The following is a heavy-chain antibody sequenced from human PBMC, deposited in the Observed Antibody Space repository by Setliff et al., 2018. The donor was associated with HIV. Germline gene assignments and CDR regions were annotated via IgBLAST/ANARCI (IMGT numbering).Heavy chain of an antibody. D-gene: IGHD6-25*01. CDR2: IYPGDSDS. CDR1: GYSFVDFW. CDR3: VRYIGAAAGYIDH. Sequence: GESLKISCKDSGYSFVDFWIGWVRQMPGKGLEWVGFIYPGDSDSRYSPSFRGQVTISADKSTTTAYLDWARLKASDTAMYYCVRYIGAAAGYIDHWGQGTLVTVSS. V-gene: IGHV5-51*01. J-gene: IGHJ4*02.